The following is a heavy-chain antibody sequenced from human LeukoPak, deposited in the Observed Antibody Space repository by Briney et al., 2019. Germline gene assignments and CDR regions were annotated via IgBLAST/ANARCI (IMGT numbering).Heavy chain of an antibody. V-gene: IGHV1-8*01. CDR2: MNGNTGNT. D-gene: IGHD5-18*01. CDR1: GYTFTSYD. Sequence: ASVKVSCKASGYTFTSYDVNWVRQATGQGPEWMGWMNGNTGNTGYAQKFQGRVTMTRDTSISTAYMELSSLSSDDTAIYYCARGNSYGSPYGMDVRGQGTTVTVSS. CDR3: ARGNSYGSPYGMDV. J-gene: IGHJ6*02.